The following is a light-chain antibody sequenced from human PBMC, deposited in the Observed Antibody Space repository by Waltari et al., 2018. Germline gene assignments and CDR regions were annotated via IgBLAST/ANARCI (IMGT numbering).Light chain of an antibody. CDR3: CSYAGSSTYV. CDR1: SRDAGGYKY. J-gene: IGLJ1*01. V-gene: IGLV2-23*02. Sequence: QSALTQPASVSGSPGPSTTISCTGTSRDAGGYKYVSWYQQPPGKAPKLMIYDVSKRPSGVSNRFSGSKSGNTASLTISGLQAEDEADYYCCSYAGSSTYVFGTGTKVTVL. CDR2: DVS.